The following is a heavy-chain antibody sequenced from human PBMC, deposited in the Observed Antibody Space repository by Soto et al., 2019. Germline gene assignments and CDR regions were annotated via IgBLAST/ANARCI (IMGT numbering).Heavy chain of an antibody. V-gene: IGHV2-70*01. D-gene: IGHD3-3*01. Sequence: SGPTLVNPTQTLTLTCTFSGFSLSTSGMCVSWIRQPPGKALEWLALIDWDDDKYYSTSLKTRLTISKDTSNNQVVLTMTNMDPVDTATYYCARGHDFWSGYYYYGMDVWGQGTTVTVS. CDR1: GFSLSTSGMC. CDR2: IDWDDDK. CDR3: ARGHDFWSGYYYYGMDV. J-gene: IGHJ6*02.